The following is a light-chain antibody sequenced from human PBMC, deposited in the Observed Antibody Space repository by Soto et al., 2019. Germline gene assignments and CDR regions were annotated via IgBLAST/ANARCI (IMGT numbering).Light chain of an antibody. CDR3: KRYDSLRT. CDR2: GAS. Sequence: EIVMTPSPASLSVAPGDSATLSCRASQNVSSNLAWYQQKPGQAPSLLIYGASNRATGIQDRCSGRGSGTEFTLTITRLEAEDCAMYYCKRYDSLRTCGQGTKVDI. CDR1: QNVSSN. V-gene: IGKV3D-15*01. J-gene: IGKJ1*01.